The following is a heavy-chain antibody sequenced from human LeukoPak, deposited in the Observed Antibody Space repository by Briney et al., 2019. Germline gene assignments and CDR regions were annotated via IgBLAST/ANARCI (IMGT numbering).Heavy chain of an antibody. CDR1: GYTLTELS. D-gene: IGHD4-23*01. CDR3: ATDRINSGGIVPWYYYGMDV. J-gene: IGHJ6*02. CDR2: FDPEDGET. V-gene: IGHV1-24*01. Sequence: ASVKVSCKVSGYTLTELSMHWVRQAPGKGLEWMEGFDPEDGETIYAQKFQGRVTMTEDTSTDTAYMELSSLRSEDTAVYYCATDRINSGGIVPWYYYGMDVWGQGTTVTVSS.